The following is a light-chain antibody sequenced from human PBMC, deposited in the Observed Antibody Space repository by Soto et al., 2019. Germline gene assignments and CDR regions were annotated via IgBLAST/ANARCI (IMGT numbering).Light chain of an antibody. J-gene: IGLJ1*01. V-gene: IGLV2-23*01. CDR2: EGS. CDR1: SSDVGSYNL. CDR3: CSYAGSSTSV. Sequence: LTQPSSVSGAPGPSITISCTGTSSDVGSYNLVSWYQQHPGKAPKLMIYEGSKRPSGVSNRFSGSKSGNTASLTISGLQAEDEADYYCCSYAGSSTSVFGTGTKVTVL.